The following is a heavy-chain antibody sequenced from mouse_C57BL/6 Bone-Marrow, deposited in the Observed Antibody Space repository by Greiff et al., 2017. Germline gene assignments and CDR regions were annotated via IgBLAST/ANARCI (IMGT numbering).Heavy chain of an antibody. CDR3: TTRLPIDY. D-gene: IGHD2-4*01. V-gene: IGHV14-4*01. CDR1: GFNIKDDY. J-gene: IGHJ2*01. Sequence: VQLQQSGAELARPGASVKLSCTASGFNIKDDYMHWVKQRPEQGLEWIGWIDPENGDTEYASKFQGKATITADTSSNTAYLQLSSLTSEDTAVCYCTTRLPIDYWGQGTTLTVSS. CDR2: IDPENGDT.